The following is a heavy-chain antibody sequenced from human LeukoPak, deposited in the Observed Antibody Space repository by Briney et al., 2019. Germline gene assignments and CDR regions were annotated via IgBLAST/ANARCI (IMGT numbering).Heavy chain of an antibody. Sequence: ASVKVSCKASGYTFTGYYIHWVRQAPGQGLEWMGWISAYNGNTNYAQKLQGRVTMTTDTSTSTAYMELRSLRSDDTAVYYCARDFRYSGYDLWGQGTLVTVSS. J-gene: IGHJ4*02. CDR2: ISAYNGNT. V-gene: IGHV1-18*04. CDR3: ARDFRYSGYDL. D-gene: IGHD5-12*01. CDR1: GYTFTGYY.